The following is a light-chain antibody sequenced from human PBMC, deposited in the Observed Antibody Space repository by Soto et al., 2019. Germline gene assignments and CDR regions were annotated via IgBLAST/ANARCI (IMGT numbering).Light chain of an antibody. CDR3: QQYSNWPPGT. V-gene: IGKV3-15*01. CDR2: GAS. J-gene: IGKJ1*01. CDR1: QSVGSN. Sequence: EIVMTQSPATPSVSPGERATLSCRASQSVGSNLAWYQQKPGQAPRLLIYGASTRATGIPARFSGSGSGTEFTLTISSLQSEDFAVYYCQQYSNWPPGTFGQGTKVEIK.